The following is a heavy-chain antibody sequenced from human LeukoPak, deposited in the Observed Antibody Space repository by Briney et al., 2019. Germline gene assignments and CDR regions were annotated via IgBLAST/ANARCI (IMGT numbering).Heavy chain of an antibody. J-gene: IGHJ4*02. V-gene: IGHV1-18*01. Sequence: ASVKVSCKASGYTFTSYGISWVRQAPGQGLEWMGWISAYNGNTNYAQKLQGRVTMTTDTSTSTAYMELRSLRSDDTAVYYCAKHSGRGSGSSPGYWGQGTLVTVSS. CDR3: AKHSGRGSGSSPGY. D-gene: IGHD3-10*01. CDR1: GYTFTSYG. CDR2: ISAYNGNT.